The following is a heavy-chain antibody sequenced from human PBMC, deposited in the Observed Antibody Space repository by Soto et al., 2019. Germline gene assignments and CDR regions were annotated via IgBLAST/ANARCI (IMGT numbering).Heavy chain of an antibody. CDR2: ISGSGGST. J-gene: IGHJ4*02. CDR1: GFTFSSYA. D-gene: IGHD3-9*01. CDR3: AKPYDILTGYYGLDY. Sequence: GGSLRLSCAASGFTFSSYAMSWVRQAPGKGLEWVSAISGSGGSTYYADSVKGRFTISRDNSKNTLYLQMNSLRAEDTAVYYCAKPYDILTGYYGLDYWGQGTLVTVSS. V-gene: IGHV3-23*01.